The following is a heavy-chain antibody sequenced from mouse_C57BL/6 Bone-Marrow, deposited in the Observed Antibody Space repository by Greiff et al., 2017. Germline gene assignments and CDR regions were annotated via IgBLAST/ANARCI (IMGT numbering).Heavy chain of an antibody. CDR1: GFNIKDYY. V-gene: IGHV14-2*01. CDR3: ARLVTTVVARDYAMDY. J-gene: IGHJ4*01. D-gene: IGHD1-1*01. Sequence: EVKLQESGAELVKPGASVKLSCTASGFNIKDYYMHWVKQRTEQGLEWIGRIDPEDGETKYAPKFQGKATITADTSSNTAYLQLSSLTSEDTAVYYCARLVTTVVARDYAMDYWGQGTSVTVSS. CDR2: IDPEDGET.